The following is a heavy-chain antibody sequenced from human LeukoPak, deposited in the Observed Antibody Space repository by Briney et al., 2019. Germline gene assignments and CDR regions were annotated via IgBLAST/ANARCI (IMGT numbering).Heavy chain of an antibody. CDR3: ARQPPDTASFDY. Sequence: PSETLSLTCTVSGDSISSSYWSWIRQPPGKGREWIGFIYIGGYNYNPSLKSRVTMSVDTSKNQVSLKVNSVTAADTAVYFCARQPPDTASFDYWGQGTLVTVSS. CDR1: GDSISSSY. J-gene: IGHJ4*02. D-gene: IGHD3-22*01. V-gene: IGHV4-59*01. CDR2: IYIGGY.